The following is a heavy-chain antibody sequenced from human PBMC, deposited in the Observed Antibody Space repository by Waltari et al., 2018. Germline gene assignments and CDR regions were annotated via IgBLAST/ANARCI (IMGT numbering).Heavy chain of an antibody. D-gene: IGHD1-26*01. CDR3: AKDSGSGGYAFDV. V-gene: IGHV3-30*02. CDR2: ILYDVSDD. CDR1: GFTFNKNN. Sequence: QMYLVESGGTVVQPGTSLTLSCAASGFTFNKNNMHWVRQAPGKGLEWVSFILYDVSDDSYADAVKGRFTISRDNSKHTIFLQMIGLKVEDTAVYFCAKDSGSGGYAFDVWGQGTMVTVSS. J-gene: IGHJ3*01.